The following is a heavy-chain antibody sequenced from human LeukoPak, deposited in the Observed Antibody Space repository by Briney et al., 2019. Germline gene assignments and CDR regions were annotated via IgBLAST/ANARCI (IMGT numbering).Heavy chain of an antibody. V-gene: IGHV4-31*03. CDR1: GASISSGDYY. Sequence: SETLSLTCTVSGASISSGDYYWSWIRQHPGKGLEWIGYIYNSGSTYYNPSLKSRITISVDTSQSQFSLKLSSVTAADTAVYFCASAYSPSSLYFDYWGQGTLVTVSS. CDR2: IYNSGST. CDR3: ASAYSPSSLYFDY. J-gene: IGHJ4*02. D-gene: IGHD6-6*01.